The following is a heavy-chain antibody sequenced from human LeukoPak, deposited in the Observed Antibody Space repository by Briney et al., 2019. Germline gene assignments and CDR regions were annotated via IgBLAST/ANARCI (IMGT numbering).Heavy chain of an antibody. CDR3: ARVGYSGWNLEY. CDR2: INQGGSVK. Sequence: GGSLRLSCAASGFTFRSYWMSWVRQAPGKGLEWAANINQGGSVKYYVDSVKGRFTISRDDAKNSLYVQMNSLRDEDTAVYYCARVGYSGWNLEYWGQGTLVTVSS. D-gene: IGHD5-12*01. V-gene: IGHV3-7*03. J-gene: IGHJ4*02. CDR1: GFTFRSYW.